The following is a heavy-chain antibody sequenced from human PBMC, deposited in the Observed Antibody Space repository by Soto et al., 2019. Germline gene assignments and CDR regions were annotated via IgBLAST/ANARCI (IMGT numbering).Heavy chain of an antibody. J-gene: IGHJ4*02. CDR3: AGGGFVY. CDR1: GFTSSSYW. V-gene: IGHV3-74*01. Sequence: EVQLVESGGGLVQPGGSLRLSCAASGFTSSSYWMHWVRQAPGKALAWVSHINSDGSSTSYADSVKGRFTISRDSAKDSLYVQMDGLSAEEAAVYYGAGGGFVYWGQGTLVTVSA. CDR2: INSDGSST.